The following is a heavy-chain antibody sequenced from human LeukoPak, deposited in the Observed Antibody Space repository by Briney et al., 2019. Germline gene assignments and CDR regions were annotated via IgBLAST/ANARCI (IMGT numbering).Heavy chain of an antibody. CDR3: AKDTRSSWPYYFDY. CDR1: GFTFSSYA. J-gene: IGHJ4*02. D-gene: IGHD6-13*01. CDR2: ISGSGGRT. Sequence: TGGSLRLSCAASGFTFSSYAMSWVRQAPGKGLEWVSGISGSGGRTYYADSVKGRFTISRDNSKNTLYLQMNSLRAEDTAVYYCAKDTRSSWPYYFDYWGQGTLVTVSS. V-gene: IGHV3-23*01.